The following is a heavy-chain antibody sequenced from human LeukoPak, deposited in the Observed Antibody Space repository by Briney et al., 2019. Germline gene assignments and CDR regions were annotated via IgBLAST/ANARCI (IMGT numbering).Heavy chain of an antibody. CDR3: AISQAYYMDV. CDR1: GYTFTGYY. V-gene: IGHV1-2*02. J-gene: IGHJ6*03. CDR2: INPNSGGT. Sequence: ASVRVSCRASGYTFTGYYMLWVRQAPGQGLEWMGWINPNSGGTNYAQKFQGRVTMTRDTSISTAYMELSRLRSDDTAVYYCAISQAYYMDVWGKGTTVTVSS.